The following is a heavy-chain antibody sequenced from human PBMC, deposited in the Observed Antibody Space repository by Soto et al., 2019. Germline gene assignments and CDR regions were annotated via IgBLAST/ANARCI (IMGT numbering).Heavy chain of an antibody. CDR2: ISGSGGST. D-gene: IGHD3-9*01. CDR1: GFTFSSYA. J-gene: IGHJ4*02. CDR3: ANILRVGGSYDILTGYFDY. Sequence: EVQLLESGGGLVQPGGSLRLSCAASGFTFSSYAMSWVRQAPGKGLEWVSGISGSGGSTYYADSVKGRFTISRDNSKNTLYLQVNSLRAEDTAVYYCANILRVGGSYDILTGYFDYWGQGTLVTVSS. V-gene: IGHV3-23*01.